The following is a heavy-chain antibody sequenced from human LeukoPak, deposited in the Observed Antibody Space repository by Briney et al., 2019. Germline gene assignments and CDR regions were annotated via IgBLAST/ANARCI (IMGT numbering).Heavy chain of an antibody. CDR2: IYYSGST. Sequence: SETLSLTCTVSGGSISSSSYYWGWIRQPPGKGLEWIGSIYYSGSTYYNPSLKSRVTISVDTSKNQFSLKLSSVTAADTAVYYCARHNYGSGSYYHYFDYWGQGTLVTVSS. J-gene: IGHJ4*02. D-gene: IGHD3-10*01. CDR1: GGSISSSSYY. CDR3: ARHNYGSGSYYHYFDY. V-gene: IGHV4-39*01.